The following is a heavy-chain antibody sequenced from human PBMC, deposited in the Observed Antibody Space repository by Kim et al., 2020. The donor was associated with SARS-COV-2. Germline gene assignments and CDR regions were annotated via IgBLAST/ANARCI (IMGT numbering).Heavy chain of an antibody. CDR2: ISYDGRNE. CDR1: GLTFDSSA. Sequence: GGSLRLSCAASGLTFDSSAMNWVRQAPGKGLEWVAVISYDGRNEEYADSVKGRFTISRDNSKSRLYLEMNRLRLEDTALYYCARGNVYESVSLSGYDKGLDVWGQGTTVTVSS. J-gene: IGHJ6*02. V-gene: IGHV3-30-3*01. CDR3: ARGNVYESVSLSGYDKGLDV. D-gene: IGHD3-10*01.